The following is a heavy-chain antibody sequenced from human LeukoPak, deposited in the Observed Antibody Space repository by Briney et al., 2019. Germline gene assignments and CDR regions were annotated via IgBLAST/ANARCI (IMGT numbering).Heavy chain of an antibody. V-gene: IGHV3-74*01. Sequence: GGSLRLSCAASGFTFSSYWMHWVRQAPGKGLVWVSRVNSDGSSTSYADSVKSRFTISRDNAKNTLYLQMNSLRAEDTAVYYCARGGSGSYYYYSEYFQHWGQGTLVTVFS. CDR1: GFTFSSYW. CDR2: VNSDGSST. D-gene: IGHD1-26*01. J-gene: IGHJ1*01. CDR3: ARGGSGSYYYYSEYFQH.